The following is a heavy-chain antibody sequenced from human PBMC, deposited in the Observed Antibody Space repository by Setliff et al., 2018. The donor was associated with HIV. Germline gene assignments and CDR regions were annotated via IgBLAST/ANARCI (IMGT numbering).Heavy chain of an antibody. CDR1: NYTFTSYG. Sequence: ASVKVSCKASNYTFTSYGISWVRQAPGQGLEWMGWISPYNGNTNYAQNFQGRVTMTTDTSTSTAYMELRSLRSDDTAVYYCARNFGLSPSGKYYYYYGMDIWGQGTTVTVSS. D-gene: IGHD3-10*01. V-gene: IGHV1-18*01. J-gene: IGHJ6*02. CDR2: ISPYNGNT. CDR3: ARNFGLSPSGKYYYYYGMDI.